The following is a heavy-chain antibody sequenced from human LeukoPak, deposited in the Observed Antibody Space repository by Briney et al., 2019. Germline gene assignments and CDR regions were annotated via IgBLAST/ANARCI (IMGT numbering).Heavy chain of an antibody. V-gene: IGHV1-2*02. CDR3: ARDLDTGHGFWLYNWFDP. D-gene: IGHD5-18*01. CDR2: INPNSGGT. Sequence: GASVKVSCKASGYTFTGYYMHWVRQAPGQGLEWMGWINPNSGGTNYAQKFQGRVTMTRDTSISTAYMELSRLRSDDTAVYYCARDLDTGHGFWLYNWFDPWGQGTLVTVSS. CDR1: GYTFTGYY. J-gene: IGHJ5*02.